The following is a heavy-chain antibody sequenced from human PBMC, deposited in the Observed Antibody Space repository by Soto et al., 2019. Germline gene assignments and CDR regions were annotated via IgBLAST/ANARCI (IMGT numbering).Heavy chain of an antibody. D-gene: IGHD7-27*01. Sequence: PLETLSLTCAVSGDPISSSVWWTWVRQPPGKGLEWIGEVFHTGNTNYNPSLKSRVTMSVDKSTNEFSLKVTSVTAADTAIYYCARKAWVRFDYWGQGALVTVSS. J-gene: IGHJ4*02. CDR1: GDPISSSVW. V-gene: IGHV4-4*02. CDR2: VFHTGNT. CDR3: ARKAWVRFDY.